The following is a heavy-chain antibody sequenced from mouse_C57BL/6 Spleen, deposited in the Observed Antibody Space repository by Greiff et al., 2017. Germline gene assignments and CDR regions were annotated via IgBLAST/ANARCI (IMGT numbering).Heavy chain of an antibody. Sequence: QVHVKQPGAELVRPGSSVKLSCKASGYTFTSYWMHWVKQRPIQGLEWIGNIDPSDSETHYNQKFKDKATLTVDKSSSTAYMQLSSLTSEDSAVYYCARWGDYGVAYWGQGTLVTGSA. CDR3: ARWGDYGVAY. V-gene: IGHV1-52*01. D-gene: IGHD1-1*02. CDR1: GYTFTSYW. J-gene: IGHJ3*01. CDR2: IDPSDSET.